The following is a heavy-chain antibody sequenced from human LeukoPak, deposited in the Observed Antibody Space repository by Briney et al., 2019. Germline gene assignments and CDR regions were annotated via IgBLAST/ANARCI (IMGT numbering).Heavy chain of an antibody. J-gene: IGHJ4*02. CDR2: LNPDSAGT. V-gene: IGHV1-2*02. Sequence: ASVNVSCKASGYTFNGYYIHWVRQAPGQGLEWMGLLNPDSAGTNYAQRFHGRVTMTRDPSISTAYMNLSRLKSDDTAVYYCARSKWQDDLPGHHFDYWGQGPLVTVYS. D-gene: IGHD3-3*01. CDR1: GYTFNGYY. CDR3: ARSKWQDDLPGHHFDY.